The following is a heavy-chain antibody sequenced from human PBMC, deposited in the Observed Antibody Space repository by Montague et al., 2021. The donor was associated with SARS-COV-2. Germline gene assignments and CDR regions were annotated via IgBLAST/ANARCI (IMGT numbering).Heavy chain of an antibody. CDR3: ARLRGGTPGEH. D-gene: IGHD2-21*01. CDR1: GGSISDSNFH. CDR2: LYYSGAT. V-gene: IGHV4-39*07. Sequence: SETLSLTCTVSGGSISDSNFHWGWIRQPPGKGLGWIGTLYYSGATYYNPSLKSRVTTSMDTSKNQFSLKLTPAIAADTAVYYCARLRGGTPGEHWGQGALVTVSS. J-gene: IGHJ4*02.